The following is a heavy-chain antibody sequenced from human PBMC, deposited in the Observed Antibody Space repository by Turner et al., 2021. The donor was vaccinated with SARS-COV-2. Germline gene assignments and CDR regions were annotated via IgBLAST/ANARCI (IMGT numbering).Heavy chain of an antibody. CDR1: GFTFRTYA. CDR3: ARAGWDLLPFDAFDI. Sequence: QVQLVESGGGVGQPGRSLRLPCAASGFTFRTYAMHWVRQAPGKGLEWVAVISYDGSNKYYADSVKGRFTISRDNSKNTLYLQMNSLRAEDTAVYYCARAGWDLLPFDAFDIWGQGTMVTISS. V-gene: IGHV3-30-3*01. CDR2: ISYDGSNK. J-gene: IGHJ3*02. D-gene: IGHD1-26*01.